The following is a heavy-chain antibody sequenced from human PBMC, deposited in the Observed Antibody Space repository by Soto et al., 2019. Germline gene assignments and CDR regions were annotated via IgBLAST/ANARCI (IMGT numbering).Heavy chain of an antibody. J-gene: IGHJ6*02. V-gene: IGHV3-30*18. CDR3: AKGGSGMDGMDV. Sequence: QVQLVESGGGVVQPGRSLRLSCAASGFTFSSYGMHWVRQAPGKGLEWVAVISYDGSNKYYADSVKGRFTISRDNSKNTLYLQMNSLRAGDTAVYYCAKGGSGMDGMDVWGQGTTVTVSS. CDR2: ISYDGSNK. D-gene: IGHD3-10*01. CDR1: GFTFSSYG.